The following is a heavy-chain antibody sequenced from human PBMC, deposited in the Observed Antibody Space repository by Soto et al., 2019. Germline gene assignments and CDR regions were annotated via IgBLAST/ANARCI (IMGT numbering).Heavy chain of an antibody. CDR3: ARDGLLWFGEPAY. J-gene: IGHJ4*02. D-gene: IGHD3-10*01. CDR2: INPNSGGT. Sequence: ASVKVSCKASGYTFTGYYMHWVRQAPGQGLEWMGWINPNSGGTNYAQKFQGRVNMTRDTSISTAYMELSRLRSDDTAVYYCARDGLLWFGEPAYWGQGTLVTVSS. CDR1: GYTFTGYY. V-gene: IGHV1-2*02.